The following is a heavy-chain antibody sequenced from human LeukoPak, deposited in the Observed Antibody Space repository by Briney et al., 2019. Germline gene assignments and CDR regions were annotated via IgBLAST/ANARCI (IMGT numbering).Heavy chain of an antibody. CDR1: GFTFSTSA. V-gene: IGHV3-23*01. D-gene: IGHD3-3*01. Sequence: PGGSLRLSCAASGFTFSTSAMTWVRQAPEKGLEWVSTIGGSGGGTYYTDSVKGRFTISRDNSENTLYLQMDSLRAEDTAVYYCASLGYGDFWSRHWGQGTLVTVSS. CDR3: ASLGYGDFWSRH. J-gene: IGHJ4*02. CDR2: IGGSGGGT.